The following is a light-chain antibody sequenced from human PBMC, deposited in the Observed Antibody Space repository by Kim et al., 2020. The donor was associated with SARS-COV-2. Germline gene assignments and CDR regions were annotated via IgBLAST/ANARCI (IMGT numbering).Light chain of an antibody. CDR2: AAS. V-gene: IGKV1-8*01. Sequence: VSTGDRVTITCRASQGISSYLAWYQQKPGKAPKLLIYAASTLQSGVPSRFSGSGSGTDFTLTISCLQSEDFATYYCQQYYSYPWTFGQGTKVDIK. CDR1: QGISSY. CDR3: QQYYSYPWT. J-gene: IGKJ1*01.